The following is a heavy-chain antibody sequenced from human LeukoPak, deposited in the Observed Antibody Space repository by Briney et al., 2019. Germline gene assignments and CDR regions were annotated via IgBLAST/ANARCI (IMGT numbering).Heavy chain of an antibody. Sequence: GASVKVSCKASGYTFTSYDINWVRQATGQGLEWMGWMNPNSGNTGYAQKFQGRVTMTRNTPISTAYMDLSRLRSEDTAVCYCPRIPRCLSAAGLTYYFDYWGQGTLVTVSS. CDR3: PRIPRCLSAAGLTYYFDY. CDR1: GYTFTSYD. D-gene: IGHD6-13*01. J-gene: IGHJ4*02. CDR2: MNPNSGNT. V-gene: IGHV1-8*01.